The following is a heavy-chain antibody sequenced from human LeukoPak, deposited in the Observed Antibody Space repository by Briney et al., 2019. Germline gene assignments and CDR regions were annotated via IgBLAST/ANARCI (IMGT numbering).Heavy chain of an antibody. CDR3: AREGDGYNNYFDY. V-gene: IGHV3-74*01. D-gene: IGHD5-24*01. CDR1: GFTFSSYW. CDR2: INTDGSST. J-gene: IGHJ4*02. Sequence: GGSLRLSCADSGFTFSSYWMHWVRQAPGKGLVWVSRINTDGSSTSYADSVKGRFTISRDNAKNTLYLQKNSLRAEDTAVYYCAREGDGYNNYFDYWGQGTLVTVSS.